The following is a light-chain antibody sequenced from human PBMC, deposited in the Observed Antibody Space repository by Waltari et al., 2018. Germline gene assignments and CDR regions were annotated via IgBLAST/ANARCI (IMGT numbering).Light chain of an antibody. CDR3: QLYDDSPPWT. Sequence: EIVLTQSPGTLYLSPGERATLSCRASQTDSSRYLAWYQQKPGQAPRLLIFDASSRATGIPDRFSGSGSGTDFTLTISRLEPEDFAVYYCQLYDDSPPWTFGQGTKVEIK. CDR2: DAS. V-gene: IGKV3-20*01. CDR1: QTDSSRY. J-gene: IGKJ1*01.